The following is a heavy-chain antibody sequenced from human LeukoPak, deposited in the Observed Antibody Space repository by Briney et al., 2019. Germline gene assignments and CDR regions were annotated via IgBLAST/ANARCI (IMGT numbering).Heavy chain of an antibody. Sequence: ASVKVSCKASGYTFTSYGISWVRQAPGQGLEWMGWISAYNGNTNYAQKLQGRVTMTTDTSTSTAYMELRSLRSDDTAVCYCAHQYYDCRGYYRYGMDVWGQGTTVTVSS. CDR2: ISAYNGNT. J-gene: IGHJ6*02. CDR1: GYTFTSYG. D-gene: IGHD3-22*01. V-gene: IGHV1-18*01. CDR3: AHQYYDCRGYYRYGMDV.